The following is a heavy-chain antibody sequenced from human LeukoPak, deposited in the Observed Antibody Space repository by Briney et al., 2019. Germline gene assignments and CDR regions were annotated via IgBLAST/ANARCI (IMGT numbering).Heavy chain of an antibody. V-gene: IGHV3-15*01. CDR3: TTDLGSGKTYGMDV. Sequence: GGSLRLSCAASGFTVSNSYINWVRQAPGKGLEWVGRIKSKTDGGTTDYAAPVKGRFTISRDDSKNTLYLQMNSLKTEDTAVYYCTTDLGSGKTYGMDVWGQGTTVTVSS. D-gene: IGHD2-15*01. CDR2: IKSKTDGGTT. CDR1: GFTVSNSY. J-gene: IGHJ6*02.